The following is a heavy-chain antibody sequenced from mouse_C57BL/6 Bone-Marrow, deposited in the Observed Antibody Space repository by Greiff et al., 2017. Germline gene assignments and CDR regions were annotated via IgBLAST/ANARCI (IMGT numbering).Heavy chain of an antibody. V-gene: IGHV1-55*01. D-gene: IGHD1-1*01. CDR2: IYPGSGSI. CDR1: GYTFPSYW. Sequence: VQLQQPGAELVKPGASVKMSCKASGYTFPSYWITWVKQRPGQGLEWIGDIYPGSGSINYNEKFKSKATLTVDTSSSTAYMQLSSLTSEDSAVYYCARGWGSTWFAYWGQGTLVTVAA. CDR3: ARGWGSTWFAY. J-gene: IGHJ3*01.